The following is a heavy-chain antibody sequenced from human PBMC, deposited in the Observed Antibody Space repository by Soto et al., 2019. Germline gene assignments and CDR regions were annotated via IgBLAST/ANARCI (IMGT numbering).Heavy chain of an antibody. D-gene: IGHD3-10*01. CDR2: INPSGGST. Sequence: GASVKVSCKASGYTFTSYYMHWVRQAPGQGLEWMGIINPSGGSTSYAQKFQGRVTMTRDTSTSTVYMELSSLRSEDTAVYYCARDIPPGDYYYYGMDVWGQGTTVTVSS. J-gene: IGHJ6*02. CDR1: GYTFTSYY. V-gene: IGHV1-46*01. CDR3: ARDIPPGDYYYYGMDV.